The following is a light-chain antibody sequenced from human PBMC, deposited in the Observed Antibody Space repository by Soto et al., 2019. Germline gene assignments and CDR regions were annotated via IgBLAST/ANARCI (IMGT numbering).Light chain of an antibody. V-gene: IGLV2-14*01. Sequence: QSVLTQPASVSGSPGQSITISCTGTSSDVGGYNYVSWYQQLPGKAPKLMIYEVSNRPSGVSNRFSGSKSGDTASLTISGLQAEDEADYYCCSYTSISTVLFGGGTQLTVL. J-gene: IGLJ2*01. CDR2: EVS. CDR3: CSYTSISTVL. CDR1: SSDVGGYNY.